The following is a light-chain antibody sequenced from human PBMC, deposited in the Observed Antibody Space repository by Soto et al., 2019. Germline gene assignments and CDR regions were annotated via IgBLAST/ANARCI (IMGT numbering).Light chain of an antibody. CDR1: QSVSSTY. CDR3: QQYGSSPLFT. CDR2: GAA. Sequence: EIVLTQSPGTLSLSPGERATLSCRASQSVSSTYLARYQRKPGQAPRLLIYGAATRAADVPDRFSGSGSGTDFTLTLSRLEPEDFAVYYCQQYGSSPLFTFGPGTKVEIK. J-gene: IGKJ3*01. V-gene: IGKV3-20*01.